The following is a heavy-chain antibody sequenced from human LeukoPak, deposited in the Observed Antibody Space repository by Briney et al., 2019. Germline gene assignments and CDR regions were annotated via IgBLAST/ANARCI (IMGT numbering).Heavy chain of an antibody. CDR3: ASYSGIYSAFEI. V-gene: IGHV4-59*12. CDR2: IYYIGST. J-gene: IGHJ3*02. Sequence: SETLSLTCTVSGGSISSYYWSWIRQPPGKGLEWIGYIYYIGSTNYNPSLKSRVTISVVTSKNQVSLKLSSVTAADTAVYHCASYSGIYSAFEIWSQGTLVTVSS. CDR1: GGSISSYY. D-gene: IGHD1-26*01.